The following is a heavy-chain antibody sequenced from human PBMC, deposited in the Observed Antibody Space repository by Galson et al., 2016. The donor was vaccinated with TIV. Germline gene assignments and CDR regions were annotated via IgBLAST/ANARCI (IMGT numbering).Heavy chain of an antibody. J-gene: IGHJ2*01. CDR3: ARAPYGENWYFDL. Sequence: LTCSVSGGSISSYHWSWIRQPPGKGLEWIGYIYYSGNTNYNYNPSLESRVTMSVDTSKTQLSLELRSVPAADTAVYFCARAPYGENWYFDLWGRGTLVTVSS. D-gene: IGHD4-17*01. CDR2: IYYSGNTNY. CDR1: GGSISSYH. V-gene: IGHV4-59*08.